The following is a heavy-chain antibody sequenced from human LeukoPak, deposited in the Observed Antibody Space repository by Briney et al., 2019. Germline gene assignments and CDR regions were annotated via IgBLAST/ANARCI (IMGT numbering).Heavy chain of an antibody. V-gene: IGHV1-46*01. CDR1: GYTFTSYY. CDR3: ALLASTFRRSPFYFDY. Sequence: ASVKVSCKASGYTFTSYYMHWVRQAPGQGLEWMGIINPSGGSTSYAQKFQGRVTMTRDTSTSTVYMELSSLRSEDTAVYYCALLASTFRRSPFYFDYWGQGTLVTVSS. CDR2: INPSGGST. J-gene: IGHJ4*02. D-gene: IGHD3-16*01.